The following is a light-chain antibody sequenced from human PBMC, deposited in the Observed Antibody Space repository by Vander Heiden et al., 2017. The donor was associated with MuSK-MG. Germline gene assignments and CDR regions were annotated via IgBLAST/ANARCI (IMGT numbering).Light chain of an antibody. CDR2: LGS. J-gene: IGKJ2*04. CDR3: MQALQTPPCS. CDR1: QSLLYSNGYNY. Sequence: DIVMTQSPLSLPVTPGEPASISCRSSQSLLYSNGYNYLDWYLQKPGQSPQLLIYLGSNRASGVPDRFSGSGSGTDFTLKISRVEAEDVGVYYCMQALQTPPCSFGQGTKLEIK. V-gene: IGKV2-28*01.